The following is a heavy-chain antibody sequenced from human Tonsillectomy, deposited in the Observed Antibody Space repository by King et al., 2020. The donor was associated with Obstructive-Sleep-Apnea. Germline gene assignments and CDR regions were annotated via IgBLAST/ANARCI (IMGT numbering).Heavy chain of an antibody. CDR1: GFTFSSYD. CDR2: IGIAGDT. D-gene: IGHD7-27*01. Sequence: QLVQSGGGLVQPGGSLRLCCAASGFTFSSYDMYWVRQATGKGLEWVSAIGIAGDTYYPGSVKGRFNISRENARNSLYLHMNSLRAGDTAIYYFARVGRGLGMSAFDIWGQGTMVTVSS. V-gene: IGHV3-13*01. J-gene: IGHJ3*02. CDR3: ARVGRGLGMSAFDI.